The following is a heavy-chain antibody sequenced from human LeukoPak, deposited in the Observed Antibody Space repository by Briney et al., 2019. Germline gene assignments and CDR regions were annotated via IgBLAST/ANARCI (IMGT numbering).Heavy chain of an antibody. Sequence: PGGSLRLSCAVSGIIFRGYWMAWVRQAPGKGLEWVANMKQDGSEKYYVDSVKGRFTISRDNAKNSLYLEMNSLRVEDTAVYYCARDLGHTGYDLYDYWGQGTLVTVSS. D-gene: IGHD5-12*01. V-gene: IGHV3-7*01. CDR1: GIIFRGYW. J-gene: IGHJ4*02. CDR3: ARDLGHTGYDLYDY. CDR2: MKQDGSEK.